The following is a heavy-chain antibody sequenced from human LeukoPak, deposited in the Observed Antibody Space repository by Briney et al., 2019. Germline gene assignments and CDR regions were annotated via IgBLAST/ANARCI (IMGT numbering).Heavy chain of an antibody. CDR1: GFTFSSYW. CDR2: IKSKTDGGTT. J-gene: IGHJ4*02. V-gene: IGHV3-15*01. CDR3: TTDLWFGELFPYFDY. Sequence: TGGSLRLSCVASGFTFSSYWMSWVRQAPGKGLEWVGRIKSKTDGGTTDYAAPVKGRFTISRDDSKNTLYLQMNSLKTEDTAVYYCTTDLWFGELFPYFDYWGQGTLVTVSS. D-gene: IGHD3-10*01.